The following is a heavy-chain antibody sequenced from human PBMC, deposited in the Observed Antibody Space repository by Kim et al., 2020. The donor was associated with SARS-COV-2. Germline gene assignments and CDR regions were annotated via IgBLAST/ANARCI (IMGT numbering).Heavy chain of an antibody. CDR1: GFTFSSYG. J-gene: IGHJ4*02. CDR2: ISYDGSNK. V-gene: IGHV3-30*18. D-gene: IGHD2-15*01. CDR3: AKEGSGGGHYFDY. Sequence: GGSLRLSCAASGFTFSSYGMHWVRQAPGKGLEWVAVISYDGSNKYYADSVKGRFTISRDNSKNTLYLQMNSLRAEDTAVYYCAKEGSGGGHYFDYWGQGTLVTVSS.